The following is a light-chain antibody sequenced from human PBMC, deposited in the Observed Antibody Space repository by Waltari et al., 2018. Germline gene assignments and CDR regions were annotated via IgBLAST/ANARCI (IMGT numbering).Light chain of an antibody. J-gene: IGLJ3*02. CDR3: ATWDDSLSGWV. CDR1: SSNIGSNY. CDR2: RNN. Sequence: QSVLTQPPSASGTPGQRVTISCSGLSSNIGSNYVYWYQQLPGTAPKLLIYRNNQRPSGVPGRFSGSKSGTSASLAISGLRSEDEADYYCATWDDSLSGWVFGGGTKLTVL. V-gene: IGLV1-47*01.